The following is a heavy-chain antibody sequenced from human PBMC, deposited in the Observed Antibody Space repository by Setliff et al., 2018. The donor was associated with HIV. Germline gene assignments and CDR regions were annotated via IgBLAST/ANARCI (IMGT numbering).Heavy chain of an antibody. D-gene: IGHD3-10*01. CDR1: GGSFTTYY. V-gene: IGHV4-4*09. Sequence: SETLSLTCTVSGGSFTTYYWSWLRQPPGKELEWIGYFYTSGSTNYNPSLKSRVTISIDTSKNQFSLKLTSVTVADTAVFYCARAGIKEDAFDIWGQGTMVTVSS. CDR2: FYTSGST. J-gene: IGHJ3*02. CDR3: ARAGIKEDAFDI.